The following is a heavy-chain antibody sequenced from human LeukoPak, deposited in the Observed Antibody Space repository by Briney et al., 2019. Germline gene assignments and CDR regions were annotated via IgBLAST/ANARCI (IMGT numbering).Heavy chain of an antibody. CDR3: ARAAQVEPPALPFDN. V-gene: IGHV4-59*01. CDR2: IYYTGNT. Sequence: PSETLSLTCTVSGGSISNYYWNWIRQPPGKGLEWIGYIYYTGNTNYNPSLKSRVTISVDTSKNQLFLRLRSVIAADTAVYFCARAAQVEPPALPFDNWGLGTLVTVSS. CDR1: GGSISNYY. J-gene: IGHJ4*02. D-gene: IGHD1-26*01.